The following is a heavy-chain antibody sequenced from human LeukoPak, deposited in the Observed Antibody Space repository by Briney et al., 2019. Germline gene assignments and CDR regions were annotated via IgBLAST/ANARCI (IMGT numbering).Heavy chain of an antibody. J-gene: IGHJ3*02. V-gene: IGHV4-59*01. CDR1: GGSISSYY. Sequence: SETLSLTCTVSGGSISSYYWSWIRQPPGKGLEWIGYIYYSGSTNYNPSLKSRVTISVDTSKNQFSLKLSSVTAADTAVYYCARGAGIVATISLDAFDIWGQGTMVTVSS. CDR2: IYYSGST. CDR3: ARGAGIVATISLDAFDI. D-gene: IGHD5-12*01.